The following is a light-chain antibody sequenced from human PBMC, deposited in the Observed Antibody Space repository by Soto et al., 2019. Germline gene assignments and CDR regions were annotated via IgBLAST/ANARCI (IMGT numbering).Light chain of an antibody. V-gene: IGLV2-8*01. CDR1: SSDVGGYNY. Sequence: QSVLTQPPSASGSPGQSVTISCTGTSSDVGGYNYVSWYQQHPGKAPKLLISEVIKRPSGVPDRFSASRSGNTASLTVSGLQAEDEADYYCSSYAGSNTPYVFGTGTKVTVL. CDR2: EVI. J-gene: IGLJ1*01. CDR3: SSYAGSNTPYV.